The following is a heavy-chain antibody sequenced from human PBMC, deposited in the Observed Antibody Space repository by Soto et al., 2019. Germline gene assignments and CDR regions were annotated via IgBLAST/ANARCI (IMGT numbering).Heavy chain of an antibody. CDR1: GFTFSNAW. J-gene: IGHJ4*02. CDR3: SADYYDSSGYLDY. Sequence: GGSLRLSCAASGFTFSNAWMNWVRQAPGKGLEWVGRIKSKTDGGTTDYAAPVKGRFTISRDDSKNTLYLQMNSLKTEDTAVYYCSADYYDSSGYLDYWGQGTLVTVSS. V-gene: IGHV3-15*07. D-gene: IGHD3-22*01. CDR2: IKSKTDGGTT.